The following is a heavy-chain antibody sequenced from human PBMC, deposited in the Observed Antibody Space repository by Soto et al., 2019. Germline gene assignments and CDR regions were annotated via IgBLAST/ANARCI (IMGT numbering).Heavy chain of an antibody. CDR1: GDSISTVDYF. V-gene: IGHV4-30-4*01. CDR3: ARGRYCLTGRCFPNWFDS. D-gene: IGHD2-15*01. J-gene: IGHJ5*01. CDR2: IYKSTTT. Sequence: QVHLLESGPGLAKPSQTLSLTCSVSGDSISTVDYFWAWIRQPPGQALEYIGYIYKSTTTYYNPSFESRVAISLDTSKSQFSLNVTSVTAADTAVYFCARGRYCLTGRCFPNWFDSWGQGTLVTVSS.